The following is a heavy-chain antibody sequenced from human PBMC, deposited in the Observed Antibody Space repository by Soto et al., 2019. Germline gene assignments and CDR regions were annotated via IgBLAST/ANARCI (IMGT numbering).Heavy chain of an antibody. Sequence: GGSLRLSCAASAFTFSSYWMSWVRQAPGKGLEWVANIKQDGSEKYYVDSVKGRFTISRDNAKDSLYLQMNSLRAEDTAVYYCARDLFEAARRGEYAFDIWGQGTMVTVSS. CDR3: ARDLFEAARRGEYAFDI. CDR1: AFTFSSYW. CDR2: IKQDGSEK. V-gene: IGHV3-7*03. J-gene: IGHJ3*02. D-gene: IGHD3-16*01.